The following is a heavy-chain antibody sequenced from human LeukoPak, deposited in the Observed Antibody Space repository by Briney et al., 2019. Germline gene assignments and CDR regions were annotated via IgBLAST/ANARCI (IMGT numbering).Heavy chain of an antibody. D-gene: IGHD3-10*01. CDR3: ARVSGSEAADYYYYGMDV. Sequence: SETLSLTCTVSGGSISSYYWSWIRQPPGKGLEWIGYIYYSGSTNYNPSLKSRVTISVDTSKNQFSLKLSSVTAADTAVYYCARVSGSEAADYYYYGMDVWGQGTTVTVSS. CDR2: IYYSGST. J-gene: IGHJ6*02. CDR1: GGSISSYY. V-gene: IGHV4-59*01.